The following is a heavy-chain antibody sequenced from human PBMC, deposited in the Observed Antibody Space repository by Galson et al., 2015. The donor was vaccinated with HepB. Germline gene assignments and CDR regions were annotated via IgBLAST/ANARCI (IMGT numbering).Heavy chain of an antibody. J-gene: IGHJ1*01. Sequence: SLRLSCAASGFTFSSYSMNWVRQAPGKGLEWVSSISSSSSYIYYADSVKGRFTISRDNAKNSLYLQMNSLRAEDTAVYYCARPTGRDLYSSSWGPAEGYFQHWGQGTLVTVSS. CDR2: ISSSSSYI. CDR3: ARPTGRDLYSSSWGPAEGYFQH. D-gene: IGHD6-13*01. CDR1: GFTFSSYS. V-gene: IGHV3-21*01.